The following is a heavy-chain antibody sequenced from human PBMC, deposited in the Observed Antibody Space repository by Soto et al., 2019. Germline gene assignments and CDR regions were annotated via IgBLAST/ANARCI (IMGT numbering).Heavy chain of an antibody. Sequence: GGSLRLSCAASGFTFSNYAMNWVRQAPGKGLEWVSAISGSGSNTYYADSVKGRFTISRDNSKNTLYLQMNSLRAEDTATFYCVKEKTTALFGVVTPFFDNWGQGTLVTVSS. CDR2: ISGSGSNT. CDR3: VKEKTTALFGVVTPFFDN. D-gene: IGHD3-3*01. J-gene: IGHJ4*02. CDR1: GFTFSNYA. V-gene: IGHV3-23*01.